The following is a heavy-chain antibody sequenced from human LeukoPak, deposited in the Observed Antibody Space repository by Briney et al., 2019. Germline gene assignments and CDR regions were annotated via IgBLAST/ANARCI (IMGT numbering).Heavy chain of an antibody. Sequence: GGSLRLSCAASGFTFSSYSMNWVRQAPGKGLEWVSSISSSSSYIYYADSVKGRFTISRDNAKNSLYLQMNSLRAEDTAVYYCARDFPRGWQPLAYWGQGTLVTVSS. CDR2: ISSSSSYI. CDR3: ARDFPRGWQPLAY. CDR1: GFTFSSYS. V-gene: IGHV3-21*01. J-gene: IGHJ4*02. D-gene: IGHD3-16*01.